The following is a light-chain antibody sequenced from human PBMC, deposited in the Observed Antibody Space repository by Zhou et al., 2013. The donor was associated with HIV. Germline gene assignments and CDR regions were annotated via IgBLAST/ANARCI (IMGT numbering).Light chain of an antibody. CDR1: QSISSW. CDR2: KAS. V-gene: IGKV1-5*03. CDR3: QQYNTYPIT. Sequence: IQMTQSPSTLSASVGDRVTITCRASQSISSWVAWYQQKPGKVPKLLIYKASSLESGVPSRFSGSGSGTDFTLTISSLQPDECATYFCQQYNTYPITFGQGTRLEI. J-gene: IGKJ5*01.